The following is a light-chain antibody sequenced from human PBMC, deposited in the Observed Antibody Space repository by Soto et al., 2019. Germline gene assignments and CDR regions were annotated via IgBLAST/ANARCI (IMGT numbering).Light chain of an antibody. CDR1: QSVTSY. CDR2: DAS. Sequence: EIVLTQSPATLSLSPGERAPLSCRASQSVTSYLAWYQQKPGQAPRLLIYDASNRATGIPARFSGSGSGTDFTLTISSLEPEDFALYYCQQRSNWPLTFGGGTKVDIK. V-gene: IGKV3-11*01. CDR3: QQRSNWPLT. J-gene: IGKJ4*01.